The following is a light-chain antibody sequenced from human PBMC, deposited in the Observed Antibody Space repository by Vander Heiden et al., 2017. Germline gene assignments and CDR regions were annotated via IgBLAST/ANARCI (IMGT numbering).Light chain of an antibody. CDR3: RQALQTPAT. CDR2: LGS. J-gene: IGKJ1*01. V-gene: IGKV2-28*01. Sequence: DIVMTKSPLSLPVTPGEPASISCRSSQSLLHSNGYNYLDWYLQKPGQSPQLLIYLGSNRASGVPDRFSGSGSGTDFTLKISRVEAEDVGVYYCRQALQTPATFGQGTKVEIK. CDR1: QSLLHSNGYNY.